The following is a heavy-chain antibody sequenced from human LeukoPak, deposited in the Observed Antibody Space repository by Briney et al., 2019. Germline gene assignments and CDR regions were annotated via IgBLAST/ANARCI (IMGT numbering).Heavy chain of an antibody. D-gene: IGHD2-2*01. Sequence: GGSLRLSCAASGFTFSSYWMSWVRQAPGRGLEWVANIKQDGSEKYYVDSVKGRFTISRDNAKNSLYLQMNSLRAEDTAVYYCARLGCSSTSCPLEDWFDPWGQGTLVTVSS. J-gene: IGHJ5*02. V-gene: IGHV3-7*01. CDR3: ARLGCSSTSCPLEDWFDP. CDR1: GFTFSSYW. CDR2: IKQDGSEK.